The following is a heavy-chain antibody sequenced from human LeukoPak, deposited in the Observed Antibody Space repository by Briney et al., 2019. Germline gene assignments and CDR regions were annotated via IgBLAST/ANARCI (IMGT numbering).Heavy chain of an antibody. J-gene: IGHJ4*02. CDR3: ASQAASGYYFEY. CDR1: GYTFTDYY. D-gene: IGHD3-9*01. CDR2: ISPSGRGA. Sequence: ASVKLSCKASGYTFTDYYIQWVRQAPGQGLEWMGWISPSGRGANSAQKFQGRVTMTRDTSISTAYMELSRLTSDDTAVYYCASQAASGYYFEYWGQGSLVTVSS. V-gene: IGHV1-2*02.